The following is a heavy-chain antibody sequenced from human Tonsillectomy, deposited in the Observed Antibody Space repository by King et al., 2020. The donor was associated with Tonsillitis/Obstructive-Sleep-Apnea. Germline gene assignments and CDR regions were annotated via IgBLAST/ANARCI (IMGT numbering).Heavy chain of an antibody. CDR2: IYWDDDK. J-gene: IGHJ4*02. Sequence: LTLKESGPTLVKPTQTLTVTCTFSGFSLSTSGVGVGWIRQPPGKALEWLALIYWDDDKRYSPSLKSRLTVTKDTSKNQVVLTMTNMDPVDTATYYCAHLADGAVSYYTTHFDYWGQGTLVTVSS. CDR1: GFSLSTSGVG. CDR3: AHLADGAVSYYTTHFDY. V-gene: IGHV2-5*02. D-gene: IGHD3-10*01.